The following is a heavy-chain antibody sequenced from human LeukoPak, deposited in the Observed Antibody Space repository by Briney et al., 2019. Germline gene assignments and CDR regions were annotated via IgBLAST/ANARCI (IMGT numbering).Heavy chain of an antibody. CDR2: IYHSGST. CDR1: GGSISSSNW. Sequence: PSETLSLTCAVSGGSISSSNWWSWVRQPPGKGLEWIGEIYHSGSTNYNPSLKSRVTISVDRSKNQFSLKLSSVTAADTAVYYCARERYSSGFYFDYWGQGTLVTVSS. J-gene: IGHJ4*02. CDR3: ARERYSSGFYFDY. V-gene: IGHV4-4*02. D-gene: IGHD6-19*01.